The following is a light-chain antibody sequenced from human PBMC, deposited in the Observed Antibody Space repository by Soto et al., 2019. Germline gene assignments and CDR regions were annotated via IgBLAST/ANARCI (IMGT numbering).Light chain of an antibody. CDR3: AAWDDSLGGSWV. Sequence: QSGLTQPPSASGTPGQRVIISCSGRSSNIGSNYVYWFQHLPGTAPKLLIYANDQRPSGVPDRFSGSESGTSASLAISGLRSEDDADYYCAAWDDSLGGSWVFGGGTKVTVL. V-gene: IGLV1-47*02. CDR1: SSNIGSNY. J-gene: IGLJ3*02. CDR2: AND.